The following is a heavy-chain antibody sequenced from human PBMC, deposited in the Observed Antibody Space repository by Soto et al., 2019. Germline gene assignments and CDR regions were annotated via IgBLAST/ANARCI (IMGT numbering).Heavy chain of an antibody. J-gene: IGHJ5*02. V-gene: IGHV4-31*03. D-gene: IGHD3-10*01. CDR1: GESINNGAYY. CDR3: ARDRPIRGPGSPSFDP. CDR2: IYFSGST. Sequence: QVQLQESGPGLVRPSQTLSLSCSVSGESINNGAYYWNWIRQYPDKRLEWIGYIYFSGSTFYAPSLRGRVTISADTSNNQFSLNLNSVTVADTAIYYCARDRPIRGPGSPSFDPWGPGIQVTVSS.